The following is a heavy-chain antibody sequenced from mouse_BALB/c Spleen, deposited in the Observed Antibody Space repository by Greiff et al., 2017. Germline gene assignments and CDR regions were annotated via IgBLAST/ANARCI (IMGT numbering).Heavy chain of an antibody. CDR2: ISYDGSN. J-gene: IGHJ3*01. D-gene: IGHD2-4*01. V-gene: IGHV3-6*02. CDR3: ARDEITTQFAY. Sequence: EVKLMESGPGLVKPSQSLSLTCSVTGYSITSGYYWNWIRQFPGNKLEWMGYISYDGSNNYNPSLKNRISITRDTSKNQFFLKLNSVTTEDTATYYCARDEITTQFAYWGQGTLVTVSA. CDR1: GYSITSGYY.